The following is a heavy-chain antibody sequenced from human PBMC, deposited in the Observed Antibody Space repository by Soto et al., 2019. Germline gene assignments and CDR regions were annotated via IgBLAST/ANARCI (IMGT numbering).Heavy chain of an antibody. CDR1: GYTFTSYD. V-gene: IGHV1-8*01. CDR3: ASGRDFQGCSY. D-gene: IGHD3-3*01. J-gene: IGHJ4*02. Sequence: QVQLVQSGAEVKKPGASVKVSCKASGYTFTSYDINWVRQATGQGLEWMGWMNPNSGNTGYAQNLQGRVILTSNTARSTAYMVLSSLSSEDAAVDYCASGRDFQGCSYSGQGTLVTVTS. CDR2: MNPNSGNT.